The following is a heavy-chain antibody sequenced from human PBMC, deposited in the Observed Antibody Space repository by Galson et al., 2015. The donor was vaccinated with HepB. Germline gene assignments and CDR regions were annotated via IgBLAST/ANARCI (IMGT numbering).Heavy chain of an antibody. CDR1: GFTFSSYG. D-gene: IGHD3-22*01. J-gene: IGHJ3*02. CDR3: TREGYYDSSGYYFRDAFDI. V-gene: IGHV3-33*01. Sequence: LRLSCAASGFTFSSYGMHWVRQAPGKGLEWVAVIWYDGSNKYYADSVKGRFTISRDNSKNTLYLQMNSLRAEDTAVYYCTREGYYDSSGYYFRDAFDIWGQGTMVTVSS. CDR2: IWYDGSNK.